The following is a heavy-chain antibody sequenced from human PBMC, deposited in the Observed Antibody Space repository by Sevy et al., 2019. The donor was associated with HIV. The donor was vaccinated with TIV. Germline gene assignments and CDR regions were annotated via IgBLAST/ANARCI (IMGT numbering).Heavy chain of an antibody. CDR2: IYYSGNT. D-gene: IGHD5-18*01. J-gene: IGHJ4*02. V-gene: IGHV4-59*01. CDR3: AGGQHGYGYWRGFDY. Sequence: SETLSLTCTVSGGSISSFYWSWIRQPPGKGLEWIGYIYYSGNTNYSPSLKSRSTISFDTSNNQFSLNLSSVTAADTAVYYCAGGQHGYGYWRGFDYWGQGTLVTVSS. CDR1: GGSISSFY.